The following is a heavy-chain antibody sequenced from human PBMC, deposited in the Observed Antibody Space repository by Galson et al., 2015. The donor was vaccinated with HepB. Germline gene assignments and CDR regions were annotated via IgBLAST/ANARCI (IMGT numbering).Heavy chain of an antibody. CDR2: ISYDGDNK. J-gene: IGHJ4*02. CDR1: EFTFSSYA. D-gene: IGHD1-26*01. Sequence: SLRLSCAASEFTFSSYAMHWVRQAPGKGLEWVAVISYDGDNKYHADSVKGRFTISRDNTKNTLFLQMNSLRAEDTAVYYCARDRSRLRFDCWGQGTLVTVSS. V-gene: IGHV3-30-3*01. CDR3: ARDRSRLRFDC.